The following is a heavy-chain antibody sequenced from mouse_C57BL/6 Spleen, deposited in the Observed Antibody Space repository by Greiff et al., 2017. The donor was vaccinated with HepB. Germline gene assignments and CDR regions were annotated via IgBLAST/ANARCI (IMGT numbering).Heavy chain of an antibody. J-gene: IGHJ4*01. Sequence: QVQLQQPGAELVKPGASVKLSCKASGYTFTSYWMQWVKQRPGQGLEWIGEIDPSDSYTNYNQKFKGKATLTVDTSSSTAYMQLSSLTSEDSAVYYCARKRQEGSHYYGSSYNYAMDYWGQGTSVTVSS. D-gene: IGHD1-1*01. CDR1: GYTFTSYW. V-gene: IGHV1-50*01. CDR3: ARKRQEGSHYYGSSYNYAMDY. CDR2: IDPSDSYT.